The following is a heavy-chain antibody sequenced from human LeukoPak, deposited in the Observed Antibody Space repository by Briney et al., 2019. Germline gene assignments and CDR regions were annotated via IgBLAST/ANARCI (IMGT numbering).Heavy chain of an antibody. J-gene: IGHJ6*03. CDR2: LSGSGGTT. Sequence: PGGSLRLSCAPSGFTFSSHAMSWVRQAPGKGLEWVSSLSGSGGTTYHADSVEGRFSISRDNSKNTLYLQLNSLRAEDTAVYYCAKGGSTSRVTTSRVVFGYYYYLDVWGKGTPVTFSS. CDR1: GFTFSSHA. V-gene: IGHV3-23*01. D-gene: IGHD4-17*01. CDR3: AKGGSTSRVTTSRVVFGYYYYLDV.